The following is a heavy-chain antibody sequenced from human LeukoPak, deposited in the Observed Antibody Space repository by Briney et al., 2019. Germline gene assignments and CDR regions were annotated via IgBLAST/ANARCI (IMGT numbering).Heavy chain of an antibody. CDR3: ARDSLGYCSSTSCYGDSVYYYYGMDV. V-gene: IGHV4-31*03. J-gene: IGHJ6*02. Sequence: PSETLSLTCTVSGGSISSGGYYWSWIRQHPGKGLEWIGYIYYSGSTYYNPSLKSRVTISVDTSKNQFSLKLSSVTAADTAVYYCARDSLGYCSSTSCYGDSVYYYYGMDVWGQGTTVTVSS. CDR1: GGSISSGGYY. CDR2: IYYSGST. D-gene: IGHD2-2*01.